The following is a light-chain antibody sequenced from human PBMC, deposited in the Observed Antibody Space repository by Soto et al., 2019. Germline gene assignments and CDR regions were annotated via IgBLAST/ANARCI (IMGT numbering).Light chain of an antibody. Sequence: EIVMTQSPGTLSVSPGERVTVRCRASQGVGSNLAWYQQKPGQAPRLLIYGASTRASGIRGRFSGSGSGTESTFTISKLQSEDFGDYYCQQYDAWPLTFGGGTKVEIK. CDR3: QQYDAWPLT. CDR1: QGVGSN. V-gene: IGKV3-15*01. J-gene: IGKJ4*01. CDR2: GAS.